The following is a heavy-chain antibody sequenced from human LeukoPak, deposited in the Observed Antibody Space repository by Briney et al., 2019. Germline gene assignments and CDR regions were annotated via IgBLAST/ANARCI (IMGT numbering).Heavy chain of an antibody. V-gene: IGHV1-69*13. Sequence: SVKVSCKASGGTFSSYAISWVRQAPGQGLEWMGGIIPIFGTANYAQKFQGRVTITADESTSTAYMELSSLRSEDTAVYYCARSSGRYSGYDYVPGYYYYGMDVWGQGTTVTVSS. J-gene: IGHJ6*02. CDR2: IIPIFGTA. CDR1: GGTFSSYA. CDR3: ARSSGRYSGYDYVPGYYYYGMDV. D-gene: IGHD5-12*01.